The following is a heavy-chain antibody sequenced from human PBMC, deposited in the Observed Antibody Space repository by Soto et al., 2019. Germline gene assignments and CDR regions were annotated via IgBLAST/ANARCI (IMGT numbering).Heavy chain of an antibody. CDR2: INWNSGFI. Sequence: EVHLVESGGGLVQPGRSLRLSCAASGFTFNDYAMHWVRQAPGKGLEWVSGINWNSGFIAYADSVKGRFTISRDNAKNSLYLQMNSLRAEDTALYFCAKDMGYGDFSLVAGFDYWGLGTLVTVSS. D-gene: IGHD4-17*01. CDR1: GFTFNDYA. CDR3: AKDMGYGDFSLVAGFDY. V-gene: IGHV3-9*01. J-gene: IGHJ4*02.